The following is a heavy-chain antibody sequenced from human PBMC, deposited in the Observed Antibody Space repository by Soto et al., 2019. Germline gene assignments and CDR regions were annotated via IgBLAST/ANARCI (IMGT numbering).Heavy chain of an antibody. Sequence: QVQLQESGPGLVKPSETLSLTCTVSGGSINSYYWNWIRQPPGKGLEWIGYIYYSGSTNYNPSLKSRVTISVDTSKNQFSLKLSSVTAADTAVYYCARWGGCMDVWGQGTTVTVSS. D-gene: IGHD6-25*01. V-gene: IGHV4-59*01. J-gene: IGHJ6*02. CDR3: ARWGGCMDV. CDR1: GGSINSYY. CDR2: IYYSGST.